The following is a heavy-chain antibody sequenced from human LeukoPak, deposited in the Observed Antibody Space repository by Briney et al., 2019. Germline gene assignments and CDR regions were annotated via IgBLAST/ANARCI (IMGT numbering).Heavy chain of an antibody. J-gene: IGHJ4*02. CDR3: ARENNCSGGSCPLDY. CDR2: ISGSGNTM. D-gene: IGHD2-15*01. Sequence: GGSLRLSCAASGFTFSSYAMSWVRQAPGKGLEWISYISGSGNTMYYADSVKGRFTISRDNAKKSLYLQMNGLRAEDTAVYYCARENNCSGGSCPLDYWGQGTLVTVSS. CDR1: GFTFSSYA. V-gene: IGHV3-48*04.